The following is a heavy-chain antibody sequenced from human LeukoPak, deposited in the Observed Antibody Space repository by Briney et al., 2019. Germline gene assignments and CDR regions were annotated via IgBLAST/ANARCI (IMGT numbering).Heavy chain of an antibody. V-gene: IGHV3-48*04. CDR1: GFTFSRYS. J-gene: IGHJ6*03. CDR2: ISSSSSSSSTI. CDR3: ARGSPGDYYYYMGV. Sequence: PGGSLRLSCAASGFTFSRYSINWVRQAPGKGLEWVSYISSSSSSSSTIYYADSVKGRFTISRDNAKNSLYLQMNSLRAEDTAVYYCARGSPGDYYYYMGVWGKGTTITVSS.